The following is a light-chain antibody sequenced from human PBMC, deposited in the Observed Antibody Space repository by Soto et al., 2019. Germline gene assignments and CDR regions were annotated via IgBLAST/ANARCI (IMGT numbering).Light chain of an antibody. Sequence: QSALTQPPSASGSPGQSVTISCTGTSSDVGSYNLVSWYQQHPGKAPKVMIYEGSKRPSGVSNRFSGSKSGNTASLTISGLQAEDEADYYCCSYAGSSTFVFGGGTKLTVL. CDR1: SSDVGSYNL. V-gene: IGLV2-23*03. J-gene: IGLJ2*01. CDR3: CSYAGSSTFV. CDR2: EGS.